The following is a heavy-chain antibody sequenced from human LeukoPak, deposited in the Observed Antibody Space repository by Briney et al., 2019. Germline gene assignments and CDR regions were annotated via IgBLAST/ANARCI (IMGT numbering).Heavy chain of an antibody. J-gene: IGHJ4*02. CDR3: TRGWLRSYFDF. D-gene: IGHD5-12*01. Sequence: SQTLSLTCAVSGDSVSGDSGAWNWIRQSPSRGLEWLGRTYHRSKWYNDYAVSVKSRITITPDTSKNQLSLQLNSVTPEDTAVYYCTRGWLRSYFDFWGQGTLVTVSS. V-gene: IGHV6-1*01. CDR1: GDSVSGDSGA. CDR2: TYHRSKWYN.